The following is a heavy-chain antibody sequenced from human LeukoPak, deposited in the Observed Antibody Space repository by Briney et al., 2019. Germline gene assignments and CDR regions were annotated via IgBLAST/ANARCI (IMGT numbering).Heavy chain of an antibody. CDR2: IYYSGST. J-gene: IGHJ4*02. Sequence: SETLSLTCTVSGGPISSYYWSWIRQPPGKGLEWIGYIYYSGSTNYNPSLKSRVTISVDTSKNQFSLKLSSVTAADTAVYYCARDYGSGWSNWGQGTLVTVSS. V-gene: IGHV4-59*01. D-gene: IGHD6-19*01. CDR3: ARDYGSGWSN. CDR1: GGPISSYY.